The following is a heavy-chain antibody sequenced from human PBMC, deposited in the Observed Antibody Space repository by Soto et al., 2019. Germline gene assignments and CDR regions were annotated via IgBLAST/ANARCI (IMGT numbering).Heavy chain of an antibody. J-gene: IGHJ4*02. CDR3: ARSLSTIGARPDY. D-gene: IGHD6-6*01. CDR1: GYTFTGYY. CDR2: INPNTGGT. Sequence: ASVKVSCKASGYTFTGYYLHWVRRAPGQGLEYMGWINPNTGGTKYTQKFQGRVTMTRDTSTSTAYMELSSLSSDDTAVFYCARSLSTIGARPDYWGQGPLVTVSS. V-gene: IGHV1-2*02.